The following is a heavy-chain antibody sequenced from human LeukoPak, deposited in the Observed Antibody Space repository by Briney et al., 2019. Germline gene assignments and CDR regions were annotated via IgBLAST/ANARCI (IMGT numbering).Heavy chain of an antibody. CDR3: ARASSGGHKYYYYCYMDV. J-gene: IGHJ6*03. CDR1: GYSFTSYW. V-gene: IGHV5-51*01. Sequence: GESLKISCKGSGYSFTSYWIGWVRQMPGKGLEWMGIIYPGDSDTRYSPSFQGQVTISADKSISTAYLQWSSLKASDTAMYYCARASSGGHKYYYYCYMDVWGKGTTVTVSS. CDR2: IYPGDSDT. D-gene: IGHD6-19*01.